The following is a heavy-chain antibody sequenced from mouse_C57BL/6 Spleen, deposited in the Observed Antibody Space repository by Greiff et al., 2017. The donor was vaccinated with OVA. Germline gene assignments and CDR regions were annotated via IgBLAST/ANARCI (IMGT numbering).Heavy chain of an antibody. D-gene: IGHD2-2*01. V-gene: IGHV1-55*01. CDR2: IYPGSGST. CDR1: GYTFTSYW. Sequence: QVQLQQSGAELVKPGASVKMSCKASGYTFTSYWITWVKQRPGQGLEWIGDIYPGSGSTNYNEKFKSKATLTVDTSSSTAYMQLSSLTSEDSAVYYCARDYGYDDAMDYWGQGTSVTVSS. J-gene: IGHJ4*01. CDR3: ARDYGYDDAMDY.